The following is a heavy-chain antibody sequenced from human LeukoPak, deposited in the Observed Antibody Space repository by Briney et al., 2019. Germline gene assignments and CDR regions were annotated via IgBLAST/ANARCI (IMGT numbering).Heavy chain of an antibody. J-gene: IGHJ4*02. V-gene: IGHV1-2*02. D-gene: IGHD3-10*01. CDR3: ATPTLDYYGSGSYYSSFDY. Sequence: ASVKVSCKASGYTFTGYYMHWVRQAPGQGLEWMGWINPNSGGTNYAQKFQGRVTMTRGTSISTAYMELSRLRSDDTAVYYCATPTLDYYGSGSYYSSFDYWGQGTLVTVSS. CDR1: GYTFTGYY. CDR2: INPNSGGT.